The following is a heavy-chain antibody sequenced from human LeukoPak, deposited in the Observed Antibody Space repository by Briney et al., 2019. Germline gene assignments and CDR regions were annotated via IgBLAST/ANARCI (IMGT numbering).Heavy chain of an antibody. V-gene: IGHV4-30-4*01. CDR2: IYYSGST. D-gene: IGHD2-15*01. Sequence: ASETLSLTCTVSGGSISSGDYYWSWIRQPPGKGLEWIGYIYYSGSTYYNPSLKSRVTISVDTSKNQFSLKLSSVTAADTAVYYCARGGKAAVRFDLWGRGTLVTVSS. CDR3: ARGGKAAVRFDL. CDR1: GGSISSGDYY. J-gene: IGHJ2*01.